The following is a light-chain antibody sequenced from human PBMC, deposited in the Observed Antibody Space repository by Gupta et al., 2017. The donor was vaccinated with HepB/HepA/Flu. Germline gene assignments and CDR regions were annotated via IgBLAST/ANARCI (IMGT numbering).Light chain of an antibody. CDR3: QQSYSTPPYT. CDR1: QSISSY. Sequence: DIQMTQSASSPSASVGDRVTITCRASQSISSYLNWYQQKPGKAPKLLSYAASSLQSGVPSRFSGSGSGTDFTLTLSSLQPEDFATYYCQQSYSTPPYTFGQGTKLEIK. CDR2: AAS. J-gene: IGKJ2*01. V-gene: IGKV1-39*01.